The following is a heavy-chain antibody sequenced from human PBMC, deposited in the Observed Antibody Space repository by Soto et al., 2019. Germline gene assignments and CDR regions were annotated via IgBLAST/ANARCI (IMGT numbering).Heavy chain of an antibody. J-gene: IGHJ4*02. Sequence: EVQLAESGGGLVQPGASLRLSCAASGFTFSDHYMDWVRQAPGKGLEWVGRSRDKVHSHTTEYAASVKGRFTISRGDSENSLYLQMNSLKTEDTAVYYCARGVVSTGYFDYWGQGTLVTVSS. D-gene: IGHD5-12*01. CDR3: ARGVVSTGYFDY. CDR2: SRDKVHSHTT. V-gene: IGHV3-72*01. CDR1: GFTFSDHY.